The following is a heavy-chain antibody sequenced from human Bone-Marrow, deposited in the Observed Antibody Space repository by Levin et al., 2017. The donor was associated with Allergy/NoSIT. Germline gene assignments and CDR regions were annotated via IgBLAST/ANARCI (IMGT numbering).Heavy chain of an antibody. V-gene: IGHV3-23*01. Sequence: ETLSLTCAASGFTFTAYPMGWVRQAPGKGLEWVSAIGGGGRATYYTDSVKGRFTISRDNSKNTLYLQMNTLRAEDTAIYYCARGRGLSYWGQGTLVTVSS. D-gene: IGHD2-15*01. CDR2: IGGGGRAT. J-gene: IGHJ4*02. CDR1: GFTFTAYP. CDR3: ARGRGLSY.